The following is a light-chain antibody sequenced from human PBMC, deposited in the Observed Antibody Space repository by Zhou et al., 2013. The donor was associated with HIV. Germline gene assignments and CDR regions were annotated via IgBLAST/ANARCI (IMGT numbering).Light chain of an antibody. CDR2: AAS. Sequence: DIQMTQSPSSLSASVGDRVMLTCRASQGISNFLAWYQQKPGKVPKLLIYAASTLQSGVPSRFSGSGSGTDFTLTIGGLQPEDVATYYCQTXRSAPEFGQGTKVEIK. J-gene: IGKJ1*01. CDR1: QGISNF. CDR3: QTXRSAPE. V-gene: IGKV1-27*01.